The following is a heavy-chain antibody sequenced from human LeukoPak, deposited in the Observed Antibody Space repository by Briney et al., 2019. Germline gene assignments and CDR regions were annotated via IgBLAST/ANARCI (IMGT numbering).Heavy chain of an antibody. J-gene: IGHJ4*02. CDR1: GFTFSDYN. CDR3: ARDREVLLWFGEWDY. CDR2: ISRSGSTK. Sequence: GGSLRLSCAASGFTFSDYNMRWIRQAPGKGLEWVSSISRSGSTKYYADSVKGRFTISRDNAKNSLYLQMNSLRAEDTAVYYCARDREVLLWFGEWDYWGQGTLVTVSS. V-gene: IGHV3-11*04. D-gene: IGHD3-10*01.